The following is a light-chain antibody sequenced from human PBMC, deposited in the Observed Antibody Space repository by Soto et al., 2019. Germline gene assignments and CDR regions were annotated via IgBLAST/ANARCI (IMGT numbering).Light chain of an antibody. CDR1: SSDVGGYNY. Sequence: QSALTQPASVSGSPGQSITISCTGTSSDVGGYNYVSWYQQHPGKAPKLMIYEVSNRPSGVSNRFSGSKSGNTASLTISGLQAEDEADYFCGSYADRKTFLFGGGTKLTVL. CDR2: EVS. CDR3: GSYADRKTFL. J-gene: IGLJ2*01. V-gene: IGLV2-14*01.